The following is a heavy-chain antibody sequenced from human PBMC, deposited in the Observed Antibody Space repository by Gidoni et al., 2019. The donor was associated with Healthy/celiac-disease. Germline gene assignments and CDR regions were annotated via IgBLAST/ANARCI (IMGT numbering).Heavy chain of an antibody. J-gene: IGHJ1*01. CDR2: ISGSGGST. CDR3: APHYYDSSGYYYVWYFQH. D-gene: IGHD3-22*01. CDR1: GFTFRRDS. V-gene: IGHV3-23*01. Sequence: EVQLLASGGGLVRAGGSLRLSCAAFGFTFRRDSMRWVRQAPGEGLEWVSAISGSGGSTYYADSVKGRFTISRDNSKNTLDLQMNSLRAEDTAVYYCAPHYYDSSGYYYVWYFQHWGQGTLVTVSS.